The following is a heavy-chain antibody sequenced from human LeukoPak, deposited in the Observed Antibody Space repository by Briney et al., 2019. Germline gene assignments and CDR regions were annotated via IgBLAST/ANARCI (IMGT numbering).Heavy chain of an antibody. CDR2: IYYSGST. Sequence: SETLSLTCTVSGGSISSGGYYWSWIRQHPGKGLEWIGYIYYSGSTYYNPSLKSRVTISVDTSKNQFSLKLSSVTVADTAVYYCARVPDSSGYYYYFDYWGQGTLVTVSS. D-gene: IGHD3-22*01. J-gene: IGHJ4*02. CDR1: GGSISSGGYY. CDR3: ARVPDSSGYYYYFDY. V-gene: IGHV4-31*03.